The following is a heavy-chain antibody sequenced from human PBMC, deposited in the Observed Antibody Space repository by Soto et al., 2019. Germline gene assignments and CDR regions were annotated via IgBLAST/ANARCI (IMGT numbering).Heavy chain of an antibody. J-gene: IGHJ6*02. CDR2: ISSSSSTI. CDR1: GFTFSSYS. CDR3: ATKPFLYYYGMDV. Sequence: EVQLVESGGGLVQPGGSLRLSCAASGFTFSSYSMNWVRQAPGKGLEWVSYISSSSSTIYDADSVKGRFTISRDNAKNSLYLQMNSLRDEDTAVYYCATKPFLYYYGMDVWGQGTTVTVSS. V-gene: IGHV3-48*02.